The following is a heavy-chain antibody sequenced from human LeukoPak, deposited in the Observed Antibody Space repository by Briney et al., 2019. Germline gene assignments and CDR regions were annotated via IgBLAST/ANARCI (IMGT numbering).Heavy chain of an antibody. CDR3: AKDLGAVAGRYLDY. D-gene: IGHD6-19*01. CDR1: GVIFSNYW. V-gene: IGHV3-74*01. Sequence: GGSLRLSCAASGVIFSNYWMHWVRQAPGKGLVWVSRINRDGSSTSYADSVKGRFTISRDNSKNTLYLQMNSLRAEDTAVYYCAKDLGAVAGRYLDYWGQGTLVTVSS. CDR2: INRDGSST. J-gene: IGHJ4*02.